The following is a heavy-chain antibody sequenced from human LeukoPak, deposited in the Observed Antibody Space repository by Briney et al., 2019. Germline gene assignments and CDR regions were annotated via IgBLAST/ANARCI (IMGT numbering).Heavy chain of an antibody. CDR2: ICYNGNT. Sequence: SEALSLTCSVSDGSINSYYWNWIRRPPGKGLEWIGYICYNGNTNYSPSLKSRVTMSVGTSKNLFSLKVSSVTAADTAVYYCARGRSNYYGMDVWGQGTTVTVSS. J-gene: IGHJ6*02. V-gene: IGHV4-59*01. CDR3: ARGRSNYYGMDV. D-gene: IGHD1-26*01. CDR1: DGSINSYY.